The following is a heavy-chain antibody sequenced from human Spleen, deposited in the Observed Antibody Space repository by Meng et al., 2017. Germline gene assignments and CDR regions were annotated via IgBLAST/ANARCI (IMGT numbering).Heavy chain of an antibody. D-gene: IGHD5-24*01. CDR1: GGSFSSYA. CDR3: ARDAHLEEMAMDY. CDR2: IIPMLGTA. Sequence: QVQLVPSGAEVKKPGSSVKVSCKASGGSFSSYAFSWVRQAPGQGLEWMGGIIPMLGTANYAQKFQGRVRITADKSTSTAYMELSSLRSEDTAVYYCARDAHLEEMAMDYWGQGTLVTVSS. J-gene: IGHJ4*02. V-gene: IGHV1-69*06.